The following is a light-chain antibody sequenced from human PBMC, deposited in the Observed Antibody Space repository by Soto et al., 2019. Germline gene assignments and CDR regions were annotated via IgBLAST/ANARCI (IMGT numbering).Light chain of an antibody. Sequence: QSALTQPASVSGSPGQSITISCTGTSSDVGSYNLVSWYQQHPGKAPKLMIYEGSKRPSGVSNRFSGSKSGNTASLTISGLQAEDEADYSCCSYAGRVFGGGTKVTVL. CDR1: SSDVGSYNL. CDR3: CSYAGRV. V-gene: IGLV2-23*01. CDR2: EGS. J-gene: IGLJ2*01.